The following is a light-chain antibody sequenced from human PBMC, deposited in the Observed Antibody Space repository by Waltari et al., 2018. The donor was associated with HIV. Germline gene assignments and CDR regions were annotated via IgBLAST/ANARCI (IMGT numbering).Light chain of an antibody. J-gene: IGLJ3*02. CDR3: QSYDSSNRGV. Sequence: NFMLTQPHSVSESPGKTVTISCTRSSGSFASNYVQWYKQRPGSAPTTVIYEDNQRPSGVPDRFSGSIDSSSNSASLTISGLKTEDEADYYCQSYDSSNRGVFGGGTKLTVL. CDR2: EDN. V-gene: IGLV6-57*04. CDR1: SGSFASNY.